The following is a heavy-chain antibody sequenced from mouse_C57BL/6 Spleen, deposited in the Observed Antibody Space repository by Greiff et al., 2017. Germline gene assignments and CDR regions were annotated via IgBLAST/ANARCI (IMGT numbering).Heavy chain of an antibody. D-gene: IGHD2-4*01. CDR1: GFTFSDYY. CDR3: ARAYDYDGFDY. J-gene: IGHJ2*01. Sequence: EVMLVESEGGLVQPGSSMKLSCTASGFTFSDYYMAWVRQVPEKGLEWVANINYDGSSTYYLDSLKSRFIISRDNAKNILYLQMSSLKSEDTATXYCARAYDYDGFDYWGQGTTLTVSS. V-gene: IGHV5-16*01. CDR2: INYDGSST.